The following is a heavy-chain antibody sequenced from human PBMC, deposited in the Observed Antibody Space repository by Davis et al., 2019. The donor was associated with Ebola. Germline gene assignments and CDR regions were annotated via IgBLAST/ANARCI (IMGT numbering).Heavy chain of an antibody. Sequence: GESLKIFCAASGFTFSSYSMNWVRQAPGKGLEWVSSISSSSSYIYYADSVKGRFTISRDNAKNSLYLQMNSLRAEDTAVYYCARDEGWGTATAYYYYGMDVWGQGTTVTVSS. D-gene: IGHD5-18*01. J-gene: IGHJ6*02. CDR1: GFTFSSYS. CDR2: ISSSSSYI. CDR3: ARDEGWGTATAYYYYGMDV. V-gene: IGHV3-21*04.